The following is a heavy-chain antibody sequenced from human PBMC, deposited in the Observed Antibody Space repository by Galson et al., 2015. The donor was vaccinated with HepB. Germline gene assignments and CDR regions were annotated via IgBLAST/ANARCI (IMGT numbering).Heavy chain of an antibody. V-gene: IGHV1-8*01. CDR2: MNPNSGNT. CDR1: GYTFTSYD. D-gene: IGHD6-19*01. CDR3: ARGKAVALYYYYYMDV. Sequence: SVKVSCKASGYTFTSYDINWVRQATGQGLEWMGWMNPNSGNTGYAQKFQGRVTMTRNTSISTAYMELSSLRSEDTAVYYCARGKAVALYYYYYMDVWGKGTTVTVSS. J-gene: IGHJ6*03.